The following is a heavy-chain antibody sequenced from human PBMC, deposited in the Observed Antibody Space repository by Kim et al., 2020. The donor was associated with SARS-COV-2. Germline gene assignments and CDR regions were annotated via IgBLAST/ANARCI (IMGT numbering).Heavy chain of an antibody. Sequence: GGSLRLSCAASGFTFSSFAMSWVRQAPGKGLDWVSSIGGNGATTYYADSVKGGFTISRDSSKNTLHLQMNSLRDEDTAIYYCAKTNAYNWNFWYFDLWGRGTLVTVSS. CDR2: IGGNGATT. CDR3: AKTNAYNWNFWYFDL. D-gene: IGHD1-7*01. J-gene: IGHJ2*01. CDR1: GFTFSSFA. V-gene: IGHV3-23*01.